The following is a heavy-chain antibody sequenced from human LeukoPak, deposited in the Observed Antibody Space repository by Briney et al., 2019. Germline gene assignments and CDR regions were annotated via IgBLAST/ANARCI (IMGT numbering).Heavy chain of an antibody. CDR2: IYHSGSGST. CDR3: ARINDFWSGPTLDV. CDR1: GGSISSGGYS. J-gene: IGHJ6*02. V-gene: IGHV4-30-2*01. Sequence: SETLSLTCAVSGGSISSGGYSWSWIRQPPGKGLEWIGYIYHSGSGSTYYNPSLKSRVTISIDKSKNQFPLKLNSVTAADTAVYYCARINDFWSGPTLDVWGQGTTVTVSS. D-gene: IGHD3-3*01.